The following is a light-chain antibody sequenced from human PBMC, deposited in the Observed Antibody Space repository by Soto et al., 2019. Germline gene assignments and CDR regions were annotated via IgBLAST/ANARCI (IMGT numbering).Light chain of an antibody. CDR2: GAS. V-gene: IGKV3-20*01. CDR1: QSVSSSY. J-gene: IGKJ1*01. CDR3: HYYGSPPRT. Sequence: EIVLTQSPGTLSLSPGERATLSCRASQSVSSSYLAWYQQKPGQAPRLLIYGASSRATDIPDRFSGSGSGTDFTLAISRLETEDFAVYYCHYYGSPPRTFGEGTKVEIK.